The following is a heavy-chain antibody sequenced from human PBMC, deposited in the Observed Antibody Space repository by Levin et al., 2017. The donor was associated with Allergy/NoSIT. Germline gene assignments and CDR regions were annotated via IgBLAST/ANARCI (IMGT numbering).Heavy chain of an antibody. CDR2: VYSGGAT. CDR1: GFTVSTNY. V-gene: IGHV3-53*01. CDR3: ASGVSDDYCYYMRY. D-gene: IGHD4-11*01. Sequence: GGSLRLSCAASGFTVSTNYMNWVRQAPGKGLEWVSVVYSGGATYYADSVKGRFTISRDNSKNTLYLQMNSLRAEDTAVYYCASGVSDDYCYYMRYWGQGTLVTVSS. J-gene: IGHJ4*02.